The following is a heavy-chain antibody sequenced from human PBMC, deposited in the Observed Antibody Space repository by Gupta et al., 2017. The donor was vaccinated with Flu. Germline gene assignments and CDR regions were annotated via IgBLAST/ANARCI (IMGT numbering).Heavy chain of an antibody. V-gene: IGHV3-23*01. CDR2: ISGSGTTT. J-gene: IGHJ5*02. CDR1: GLTFRTYA. Sequence: EVQLLESGGGLVQPGGSLSLSCVASGLTFRTYAMSWVRQAPGKGLEWVSDISGSGTTTYHADSVKGRFTISRDNSKNTLYLQMNSLRVEDTAVYYCAKRFGVAIQKAFDPWGQGTLVTVSS. CDR3: AKRFGVAIQKAFDP. D-gene: IGHD3-3*01.